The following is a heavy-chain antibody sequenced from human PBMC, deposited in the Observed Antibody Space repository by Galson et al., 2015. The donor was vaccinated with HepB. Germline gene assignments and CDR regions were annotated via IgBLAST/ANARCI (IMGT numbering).Heavy chain of an antibody. J-gene: IGHJ4*02. D-gene: IGHD3-3*01. CDR3: AKDPHAGFWGGYYMGMDY. V-gene: IGHV3-23*01. CDR1: GFTFSSYA. CDR2: ISGSGGST. Sequence: SLRLSCAASGFTFSSYAMSWVRQALGKGLEWVSAISGSGGSTYYADSVKGRFTISRDNSKNTLYLQMNSLRAEDTAVYYCAKDPHAGFWGGYYMGMDYWGQGTLVTVSS.